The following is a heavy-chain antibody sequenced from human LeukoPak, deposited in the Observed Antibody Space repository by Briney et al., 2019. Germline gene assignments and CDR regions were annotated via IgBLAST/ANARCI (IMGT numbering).Heavy chain of an antibody. CDR3: ARGAHYYDTSGYLMPLNY. Sequence: ASETLSLTCTVSGGSISSYYWSWIRQPPGKGLEWIGYIYYSGSTNYNPSLKSRVNISVDTSKNQFSLKLSSVTAADTAVYYCARGAHYYDTSGYLMPLNYWGQGTLVTVSS. V-gene: IGHV4-59*01. D-gene: IGHD3-22*01. J-gene: IGHJ4*02. CDR1: GGSISSYY. CDR2: IYYSGST.